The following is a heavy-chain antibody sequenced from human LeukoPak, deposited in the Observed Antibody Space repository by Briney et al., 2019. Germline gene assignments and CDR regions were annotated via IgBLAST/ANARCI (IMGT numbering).Heavy chain of an antibody. V-gene: IGHV3-74*01. D-gene: IGHD6-13*01. CDR1: GFTFSSYW. CDR3: AREVAVGIGAYNY. CDR2: LSPDGSST. Sequence: GGSLRLSCAASGFTFSSYWMQWVRQAPGKGLVWVSRLSPDGSSTTSADSVKGRFTISRDNAKNSLYLQMNSLRVEDTAVYYCAREVAVGIGAYNYWGQGILVTVSS. J-gene: IGHJ4*02.